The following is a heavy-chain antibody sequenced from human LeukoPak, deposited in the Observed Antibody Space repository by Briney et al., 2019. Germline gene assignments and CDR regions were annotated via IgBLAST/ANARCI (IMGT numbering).Heavy chain of an antibody. Sequence: GGSLRLSCATSGFTFSNAWMNWVRQAPGKGLEWVGRIRSNSDGGTIDYAAPVIGRFALSRDDSKNTLYLQMNRLQTEDTAVYYCATDFYDTTWGQGTLVTVSS. CDR1: GFTFSNAW. CDR3: ATDFYDTT. CDR2: IRSNSDGGTI. V-gene: IGHV3-15*07. J-gene: IGHJ5*02. D-gene: IGHD3-22*01.